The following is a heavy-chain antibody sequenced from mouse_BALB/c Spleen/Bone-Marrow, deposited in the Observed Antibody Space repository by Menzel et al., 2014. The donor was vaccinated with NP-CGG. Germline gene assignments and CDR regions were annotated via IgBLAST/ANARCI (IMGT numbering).Heavy chain of an antibody. CDR1: GFNIKDTY. Sequence: DVHLVESGAELVKPGASVKLSCTASGFNIKDTYMHWVKQRPEQGLEWNGRIDPANGNTKYDPKFQGKATITADTSSNTAYLQLSSLTSEDTAVYYCARWEYYAMDYLVQGPSGTVPS. J-gene: IGHJ4*01. V-gene: IGHV14-3*02. D-gene: IGHD4-1*01. CDR2: IDPANGNT. CDR3: ARWEYYAMDY.